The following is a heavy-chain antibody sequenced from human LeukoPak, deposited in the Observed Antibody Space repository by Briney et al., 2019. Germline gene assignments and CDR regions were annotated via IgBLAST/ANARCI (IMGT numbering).Heavy chain of an antibody. J-gene: IGHJ4*02. D-gene: IGHD5-12*01. CDR2: IYYSGST. CDR3: ARGVLVALFDY. Sequence: SETLSLTCAVYGGSFSGYYWSWIRQPPGKGLEWIGSIYYSGSTYYNPSLRSRVTISVDTSKNQFSLKLSSVTAADTAVYYCARGVLVALFDYWGQGTLVTVSS. CDR1: GGSFSGYY. V-gene: IGHV4-34*01.